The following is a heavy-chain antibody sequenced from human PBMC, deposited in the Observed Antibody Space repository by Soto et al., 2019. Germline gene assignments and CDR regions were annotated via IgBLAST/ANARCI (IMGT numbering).Heavy chain of an antibody. J-gene: IGHJ6*03. CDR3: ARDDVLCDGGRCYGVPLDV. CDR1: GFTVRSKY. Sequence: GGSLRLSCAASGFTVRSKYMSWVRQAPGKGLEWVSLIQSGGPTYYADSVKDRFAISRDTSENTLHLQMDSLRAEDTAVYYCARDDVLCDGGRCYGVPLDVWGKGT. V-gene: IGHV3-66*01. CDR2: IQSGGPT. D-gene: IGHD2-15*01.